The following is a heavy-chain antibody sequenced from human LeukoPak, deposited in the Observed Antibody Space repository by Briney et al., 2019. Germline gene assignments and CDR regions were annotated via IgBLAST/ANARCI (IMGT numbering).Heavy chain of an antibody. V-gene: IGHV3-23*01. J-gene: IGHJ4*02. Sequence: GGSLRLFCAASGFTFTNYAMAWVRQAPGKGLEWVSTASSDGSGTYYVDSVQGRFTVSRVNSRSIMFLQMNSLRGDDTAVYYCATSEMATRKGHHYWGQGALVTVSS. D-gene: IGHD5-24*01. CDR1: GFTFTNYA. CDR2: ASSDGSGT. CDR3: ATSEMATRKGHHY.